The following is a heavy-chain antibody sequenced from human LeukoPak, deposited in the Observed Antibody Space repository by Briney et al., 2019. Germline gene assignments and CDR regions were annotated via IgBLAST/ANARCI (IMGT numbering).Heavy chain of an antibody. D-gene: IGHD5-24*01. CDR2: IYYSGST. V-gene: IGHV4-59*01. CDR1: GGSISSYY. J-gene: IGHJ6*03. Sequence: SETLSLTCTVSGGSISSYYWSWIRQPPGKGLEWIGYIYYSGSTNYNPSLKSRVTISVDTSKNQFSLKLSSVTAADTAVYFCARGRAGYYYYMDVWGKGTTVTVSS. CDR3: ARGRAGYYYYMDV.